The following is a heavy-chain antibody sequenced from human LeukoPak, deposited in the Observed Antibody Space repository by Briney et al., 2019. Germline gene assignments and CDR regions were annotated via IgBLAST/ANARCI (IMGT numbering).Heavy chain of an antibody. CDR1: GGSISSGGYC. Sequence: PSETLSLTCSVSGGSISSGGYCWTWIRQPPGKGLEWIGYIYDSGSTYYNPSLKSRITISVDTSENRFSLKLSSVTATDTAVYYCARDCSGGSCYGAFDIWGQGTMVTVSS. D-gene: IGHD2-15*01. J-gene: IGHJ3*02. CDR3: ARDCSGGSCYGAFDI. V-gene: IGHV4-30-4*08. CDR2: IYDSGST.